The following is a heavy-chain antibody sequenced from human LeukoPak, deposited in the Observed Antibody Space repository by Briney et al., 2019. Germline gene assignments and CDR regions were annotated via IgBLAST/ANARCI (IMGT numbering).Heavy chain of an antibody. CDR1: GYTFTGYY. CDR2: INPNSGGT. Sequence: ASVKVSCKASGYTFTGYYMHWVRQAPGQGLEWMGWINPNSGGTNYAQKFQGRVTMTRDTSISTAYMELSRLRSDDTAVYYCASSAAGTVGYYYYMDVWGKGTTVTVSS. J-gene: IGHJ6*03. V-gene: IGHV1-2*02. CDR3: ASSAAGTVGYYYYMDV. D-gene: IGHD6-19*01.